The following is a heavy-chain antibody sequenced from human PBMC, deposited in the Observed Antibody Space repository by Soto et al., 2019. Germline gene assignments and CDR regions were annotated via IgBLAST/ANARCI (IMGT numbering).Heavy chain of an antibody. CDR2: ICYDGTNN. CDR1: GFTLNNVG. D-gene: IGHD3-10*01. Sequence: QLQLVESGGGVVQPGGSLTLSCAASGFTLNNVGMHWVRQAPGKGLERVAIICYDGTNNFYGDSVTGRFTISRDSAKNPLYLQTNHLIAEEPAVYYCARDDHMVRGVRYGRDVWGQGTTVTVSS. V-gene: IGHV3-33*01. CDR3: ARDDHMVRGVRYGRDV. J-gene: IGHJ6*02.